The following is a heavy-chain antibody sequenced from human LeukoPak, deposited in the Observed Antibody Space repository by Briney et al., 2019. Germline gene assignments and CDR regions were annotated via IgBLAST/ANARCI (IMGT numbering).Heavy chain of an antibody. Sequence: GGSLRLSCAASGFTFSSYWMGWVRQAPGKGLEGVSAISGSGDKTFYAESVRGRFTISRDNSRNTLYLQMNSLRAEDTAVYYCAKDLNYGFDSWGQGTLVTV. CDR3: AKDLNYGFDS. CDR1: GFTFSSYW. CDR2: ISGSGDKT. J-gene: IGHJ4*02. V-gene: IGHV3-23*01. D-gene: IGHD3-10*01.